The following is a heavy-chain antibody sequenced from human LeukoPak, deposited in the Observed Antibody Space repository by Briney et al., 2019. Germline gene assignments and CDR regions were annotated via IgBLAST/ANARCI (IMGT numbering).Heavy chain of an antibody. J-gene: IGHJ4*02. Sequence: GGSLRLSCAASGFTFSDYYMSWIRQAPGKGLVWVSYISSSGSTIYYADSVKGRFTISRDNAKNSLYLQMNSLRAEDTAVYYCAREGAAAVVPADYFDYWGQGTLVTVSS. CDR1: GFTFSDYY. CDR3: AREGAAAVVPADYFDY. CDR2: ISSSGSTI. D-gene: IGHD2-2*01. V-gene: IGHV3-11*01.